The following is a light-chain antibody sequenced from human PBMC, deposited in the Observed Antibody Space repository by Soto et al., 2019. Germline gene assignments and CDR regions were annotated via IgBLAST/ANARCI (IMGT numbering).Light chain of an antibody. CDR2: AAS. Sequence: DIQMTQSPSSLSASVGDRVTITCRASQSISSYLNWYQQKPGKAPKLLIYAASSLQSGVPSRFSGSGSGTDFTLTISSLQPEDFATYYCQQSYSTPFTFGPGKGGYQ. CDR1: QSISSY. J-gene: IGKJ3*01. CDR3: QQSYSTPFT. V-gene: IGKV1-39*01.